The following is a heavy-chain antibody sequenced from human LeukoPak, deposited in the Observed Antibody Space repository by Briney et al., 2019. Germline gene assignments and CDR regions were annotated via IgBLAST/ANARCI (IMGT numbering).Heavy chain of an antibody. CDR2: IIPILGIA. Sequence: SVKVSCKASGGTFSSYAISWVRQAPGQGLEWMGRIIPILGIANYAQKFQGRVTITADKSTSTAYMELSSLRSEDTAVYYCASDTTFRGATFVYWGQGTLVTVSS. J-gene: IGHJ4*02. V-gene: IGHV1-69*04. CDR3: ASDTTFRGATFVY. D-gene: IGHD3-16*01. CDR1: GGTFSSYA.